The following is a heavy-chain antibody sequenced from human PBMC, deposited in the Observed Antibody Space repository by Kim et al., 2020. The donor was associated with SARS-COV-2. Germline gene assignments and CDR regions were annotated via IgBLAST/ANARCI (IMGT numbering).Heavy chain of an antibody. J-gene: IGHJ6*02. V-gene: IGHV3-53*01. D-gene: IGHD4-17*01. Sequence: VKGRFTISRDNSKNTLYLQMNSLRAEDTAVYYCARAFYGDGSYYYYGMDVWGQGTTVTVSS. CDR3: ARAFYGDGSYYYYGMDV.